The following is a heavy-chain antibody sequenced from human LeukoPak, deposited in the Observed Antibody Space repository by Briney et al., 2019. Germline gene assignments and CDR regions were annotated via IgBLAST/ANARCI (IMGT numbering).Heavy chain of an antibody. CDR1: GFTFDDYG. J-gene: IGHJ4*02. CDR3: ARVLRGEYSSSSDH. CDR2: INWNGGST. D-gene: IGHD6-6*01. Sequence: AGGSLRLPCAASGFTFDDYGMSWVRQAPGKGLEWVSGINWNGGSTGYADSVKGRFTISRDNAKNSLYLQMNSLRAEDTALYYCARVLRGEYSSSSDHWGQGTLVTVSS. V-gene: IGHV3-20*04.